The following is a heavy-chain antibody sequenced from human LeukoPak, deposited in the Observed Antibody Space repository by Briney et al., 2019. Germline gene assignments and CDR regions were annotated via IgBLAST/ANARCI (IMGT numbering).Heavy chain of an antibody. Sequence: PSETLSLTCTVSGGSISSGSYYWSWIRQPAGKGLEWIGRIYTSGSTNYNPSLKSRVTISVDTSKNQFSLKLSSVTAADTAVYYCARGLEYSSSSDQGIDIWGQGTMVTVSS. CDR3: ARGLEYSSSSDQGIDI. D-gene: IGHD6-6*01. J-gene: IGHJ3*02. CDR1: GGSISSGSYY. CDR2: IYTSGST. V-gene: IGHV4-61*02.